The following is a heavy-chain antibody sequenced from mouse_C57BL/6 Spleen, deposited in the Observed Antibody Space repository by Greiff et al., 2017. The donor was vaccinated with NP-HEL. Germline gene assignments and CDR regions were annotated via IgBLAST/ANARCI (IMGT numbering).Heavy chain of an antibody. Sequence: EVQLVESGGGLVKPGGSLKLSCAASGFTFSDYGMHWVRQAPEKGLEWVAYISSGSSTIYYADTVKGRFTISRDNAKNTLFLQMTSLRSEDTAMYYCARAIYYSNYSFAYWGQGTLVTVSA. J-gene: IGHJ3*01. CDR3: ARAIYYSNYSFAY. V-gene: IGHV5-17*01. CDR1: GFTFSDYG. D-gene: IGHD2-5*01. CDR2: ISSGSSTI.